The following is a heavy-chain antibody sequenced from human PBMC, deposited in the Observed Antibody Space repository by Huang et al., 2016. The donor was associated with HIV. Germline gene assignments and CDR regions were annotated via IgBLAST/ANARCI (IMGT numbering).Heavy chain of an antibody. D-gene: IGHD2-21*01. CDR2: FAHEHGET. V-gene: IGHV1-24*01. J-gene: IGHJ3*02. CDR3: ATGFDTYYDI. Sequence: QVQLVQSGAEVKKPGASVMVSCKVSGYTLTELSIHWVRQAPGKGLEWMGGFAHEHGETNYAQNYQGRVTMTEDTSTDTAYMELNSLRSEDTAVYYCATGFDTYYDIWGQGTMVVASS. CDR1: GYTLTELS.